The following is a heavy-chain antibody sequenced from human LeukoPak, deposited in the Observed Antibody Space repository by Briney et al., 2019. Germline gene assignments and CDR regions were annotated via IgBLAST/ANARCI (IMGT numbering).Heavy chain of an antibody. CDR2: INTGKGNT. D-gene: IGHD1-26*01. CDR1: GYTFTDYA. Sequence: GASVKVSCKASGYTFTDYAMHWVRQAPGERLEWMGWINTGKGNTKYSQNFQGRVTFISNTSATTAFMELSSLRSEDAAVYYCARDSGSGSNDYWGQGTLVTVSS. V-gene: IGHV1-3*04. J-gene: IGHJ4*02. CDR3: ARDSGSGSNDY.